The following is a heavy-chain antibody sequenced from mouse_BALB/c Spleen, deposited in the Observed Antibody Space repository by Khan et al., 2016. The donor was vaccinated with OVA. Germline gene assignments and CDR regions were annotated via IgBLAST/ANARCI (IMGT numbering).Heavy chain of an antibody. Sequence: QVQLQQPGTELVRPGASVKLSCKASGYTFTNSWINWVKQRPGQGLEWIGNIYPSDSYINYNQKFRDKATLTVDKSSTTAYMQRSSPTSEDSAVYDCTRAGVDGSSFAYWGQGTLVTVSA. J-gene: IGHJ3*01. CDR1: GYTFTNSW. D-gene: IGHD2-3*01. V-gene: IGHV1-69*02. CDR3: TRAGVDGSSFAY. CDR2: IYPSDSYI.